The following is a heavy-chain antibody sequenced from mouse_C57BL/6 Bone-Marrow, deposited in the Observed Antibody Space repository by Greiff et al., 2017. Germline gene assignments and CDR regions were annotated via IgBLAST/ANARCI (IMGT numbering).Heavy chain of an antibody. CDR3: TTTAHYFDY. CDR1: GFNIKDDY. J-gene: IGHJ2*01. V-gene: IGHV14-4*01. Sequence: DVQLQASGAELVRPGASVKLSCTASGFNIKDDYMHWVKQRPEPGLEWIGWVDPENGDTEYASKFQGKATITADTSSNTAYLQLSSLTSEDTAVYYCTTTAHYFDYWGQGTTLTVSS. CDR2: VDPENGDT. D-gene: IGHD1-2*01.